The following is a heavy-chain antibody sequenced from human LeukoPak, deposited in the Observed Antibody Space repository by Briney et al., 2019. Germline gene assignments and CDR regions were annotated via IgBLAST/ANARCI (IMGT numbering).Heavy chain of an antibody. Sequence: PGGSLRLSCAASGFTFDDYAMHWVRQAPGKGLEWVSGISWNSGSIGYADSVKGRFTISGDNAKNSLYLQMNSLRAEDTALYYCAKVPGYYYDSSGTYFDYWGQGTLVTVSS. J-gene: IGHJ4*02. CDR2: ISWNSGSI. V-gene: IGHV3-9*01. CDR3: AKVPGYYYDSSGTYFDY. CDR1: GFTFDDYA. D-gene: IGHD3-22*01.